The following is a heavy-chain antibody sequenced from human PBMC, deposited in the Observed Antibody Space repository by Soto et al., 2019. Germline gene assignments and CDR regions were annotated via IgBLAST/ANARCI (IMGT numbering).Heavy chain of an antibody. CDR2: IYYSGST. V-gene: IGHV4-59*08. J-gene: IGHJ4*02. D-gene: IGHD5-12*01. CDR1: GGSISSYY. CDR3: ARLSIVATITSRAYYFDY. Sequence: SETLSLTCTVSGGSISSYYWSWIRQPPGKGLEWIGYIYYSGSTTYNPSRKSRVTISVDTSKNQFSLKLSSVTAADTAVYYCARLSIVATITSRAYYFDYWGQGTLVTVSS.